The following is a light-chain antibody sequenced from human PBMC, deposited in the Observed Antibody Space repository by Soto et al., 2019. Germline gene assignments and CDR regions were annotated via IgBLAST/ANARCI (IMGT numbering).Light chain of an antibody. J-gene: IGKJ4*01. V-gene: IGKV3-20*01. CDR3: HQYGHSPLT. CDR1: QSVSSN. CDR2: GAS. Sequence: VMTQSPATLSVSNSARATLSCRARQSVSSNLAWYQQKPGQAPSLLIYGASSRATGIPDRFSGNRFGTVGNITISRLEPEDVSLYDGHQYGHSPLTFGGVTKVDIK.